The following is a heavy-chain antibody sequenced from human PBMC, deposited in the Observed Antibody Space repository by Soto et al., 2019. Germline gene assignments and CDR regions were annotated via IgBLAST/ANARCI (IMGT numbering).Heavy chain of an antibody. CDR1: GFTVSGSY. Sequence: EVQLVESGGDWVQPGGSLRLSCVASGFTVSGSYMSWVRQAPGEGLEWVSVMYPDGSRHYADSVKGRFAISRQNSENTVFLRMNGLRTEDTAVYYCAKDRGNYGGGGLDSWGQGTLVTVSS. J-gene: IGHJ4*02. CDR3: AKDRGNYGGGGLDS. V-gene: IGHV3-53*04. D-gene: IGHD4-17*01. CDR2: MYPDGSR.